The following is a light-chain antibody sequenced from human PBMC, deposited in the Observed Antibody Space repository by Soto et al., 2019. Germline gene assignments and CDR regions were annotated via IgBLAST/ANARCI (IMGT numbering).Light chain of an antibody. V-gene: IGLV2-14*01. J-gene: IGLJ2*01. CDR3: SSYTSSSTYVV. CDR2: DVS. Sequence: QSALTQPASVSGSPGQSITISCTGTSSDVGGYNYVSWYQQHPGKAPKLMIYDVSNRPSGVSNRFSGSKSGNTASLTISGLQAQDGAGYYPSSYTSSSTYVVFGGGTQLTVL. CDR1: SSDVGGYNY.